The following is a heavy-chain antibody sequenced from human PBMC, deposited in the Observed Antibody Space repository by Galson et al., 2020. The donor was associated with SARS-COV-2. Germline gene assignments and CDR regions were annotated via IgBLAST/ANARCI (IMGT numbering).Heavy chain of an antibody. CDR3: ASPNCTTNVCFIAHAFEI. CDR1: GFIVSRNH. D-gene: IGHD2-8*01. J-gene: IGHJ3*02. Sequence: GESLKISCVASGFIVSRNHMNWVRQAPGKVLEWVSTLYVGGRTQYADSVKGRFTISRDNSRSTLYLQLDSLRGEETAVYYCASPNCTTNVCFIAHAFEIWGRGTMVTVSS. V-gene: IGHV3-66*02. CDR2: LYVGGRT.